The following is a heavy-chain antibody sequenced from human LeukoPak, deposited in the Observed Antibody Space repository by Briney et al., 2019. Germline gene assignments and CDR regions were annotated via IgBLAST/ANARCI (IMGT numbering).Heavy chain of an antibody. CDR2: ISGSGGST. D-gene: IGHD3-16*01. V-gene: IGHV3-23*01. CDR1: TFSFSNYA. CDR3: AKDLDYDFVRMVDY. Sequence: GGSLRLSCAASTFSFSNYAMSWVRQAPGKGLEWVSGISGSGGSTYYADSVKGRFTISRDNSKNTLYPQMNSLRAEDTAVYYCAKDLDYDFVRMVDYWGQGTLVTVSS. J-gene: IGHJ4*02.